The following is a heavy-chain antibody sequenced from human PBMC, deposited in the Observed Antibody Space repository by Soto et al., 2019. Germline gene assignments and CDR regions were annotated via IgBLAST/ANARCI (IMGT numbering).Heavy chain of an antibody. CDR1: GLTFSNYG. CDR2: ISSGGGTT. V-gene: IGHV3-23*01. Sequence: GSLRLSCAASGLTFSNYGMSWVRQAPGKGLEWVSSISSGGGTTYYADSVKGRFTISRDNSKSTLSLQMNSLRAEDAAVYYCAKGNDFWNGYYDYWGQGTLVTVSS. J-gene: IGHJ4*02. D-gene: IGHD3-3*01. CDR3: AKGNDFWNGYYDY.